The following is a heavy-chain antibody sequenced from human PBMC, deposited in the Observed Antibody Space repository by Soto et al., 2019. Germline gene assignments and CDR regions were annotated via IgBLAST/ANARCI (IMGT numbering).Heavy chain of an antibody. CDR3: AKDGSARAAAGRYMDV. CDR2: ISWNSGSI. J-gene: IGHJ6*03. V-gene: IGHV3-9*01. CDR1: GFTFDDYA. Sequence: GGSLRLSCAASGFTFDDYAMHWVRQAPGKGLEWVSGISWNSGSIGYADSVKGRFTISRDNAKNSLYLQMNRLRAEDTALYYCAKDGSARAAAGRYMDVWGKGTTVTVSS. D-gene: IGHD6-13*01.